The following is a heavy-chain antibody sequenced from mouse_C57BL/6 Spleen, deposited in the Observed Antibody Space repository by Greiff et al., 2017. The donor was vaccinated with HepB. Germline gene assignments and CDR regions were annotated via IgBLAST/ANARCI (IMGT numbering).Heavy chain of an antibody. CDR1: GFSFTSYG. Sequence: VKLVESGPGLVAPSQSLSITCTVSGFSFTSYGVHWVRQPPGKGLEWLVVIWSDGSTTYNSALTSRLSISKDNSKSQVFLKMNSLQTDDTAMYYCARHYYGSSYWYFDVWGTGTTVTVSS. CDR2: IWSDGST. D-gene: IGHD1-1*01. CDR3: ARHYYGSSYWYFDV. V-gene: IGHV2-6-1*01. J-gene: IGHJ1*03.